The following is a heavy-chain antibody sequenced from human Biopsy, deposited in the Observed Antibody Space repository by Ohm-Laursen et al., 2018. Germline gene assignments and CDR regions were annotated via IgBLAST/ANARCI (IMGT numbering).Heavy chain of an antibody. Sequence: GASVKVSCKASGGSFSDYGLSWVRQAPGRGLEWMGRVIPISNTANYAQNFQDRLTITADRSTNTAYMELNSLRSEDTAVYFRATLTEDYGASPDSWGQGTLVVVSS. CDR1: GGSFSDYG. CDR3: ATLTEDYGASPDS. J-gene: IGHJ4*02. D-gene: IGHD4-17*01. V-gene: IGHV1-69*06. CDR2: VIPISNTA.